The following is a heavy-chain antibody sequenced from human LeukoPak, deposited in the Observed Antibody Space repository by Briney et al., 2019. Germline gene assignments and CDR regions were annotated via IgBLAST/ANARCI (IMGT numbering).Heavy chain of an antibody. CDR1: GFTFSSYE. CDR3: AGSFGDVKMF. CDR2: ISSSGSTI. Sequence: GSLRLSCAASGFTFSSYEMNWVRQAPGKGLEWVSYISSSGSTIYYAYSVKGRFTISRDNAKNSLYLQMNSLRAEDTAVYYCAGSFGDVKMFWGQGTLVAVSS. J-gene: IGHJ4*01. D-gene: IGHD3-10*01. V-gene: IGHV3-48*03.